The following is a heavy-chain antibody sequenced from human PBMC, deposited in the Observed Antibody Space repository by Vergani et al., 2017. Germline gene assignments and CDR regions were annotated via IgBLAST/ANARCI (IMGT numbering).Heavy chain of an antibody. J-gene: IGHJ4*02. V-gene: IGHV3-53*01. CDR2: IYSGGST. Sequence: EVQLVESGGGLIQPGGSLRLSCAASGFTVSSNYMSWVRQAPGKGLEWVSVIYSGGSTYYADSVKGRFTISRDNSKNTLYLQMNSLRAEDTAVYYCAKESLGYCSSTSCRMYYFDYWGQGTLVPVSS. D-gene: IGHD2-2*01. CDR3: AKESLGYCSSTSCRMYYFDY. CDR1: GFTVSSNY.